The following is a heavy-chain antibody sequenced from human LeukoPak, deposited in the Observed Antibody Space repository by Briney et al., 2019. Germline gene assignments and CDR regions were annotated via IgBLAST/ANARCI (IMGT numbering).Heavy chain of an antibody. Sequence: SETLSVTCTVSGGSVSSGDYYWSWIRQPPGKGLEWLAYMYYSGSTDYKPSLKGGVTMSADTSKNQLSLKLSSVTAADTAVYYCARPYYYDSRIDPWGQGILVTVSS. CDR1: GGSVSSGDYY. J-gene: IGHJ5*02. V-gene: IGHV4-30-4*01. D-gene: IGHD3-22*01. CDR2: MYYSGST. CDR3: ARPYYYDSRIDP.